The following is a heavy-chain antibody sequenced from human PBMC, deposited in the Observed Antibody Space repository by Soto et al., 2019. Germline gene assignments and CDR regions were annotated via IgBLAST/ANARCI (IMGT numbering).Heavy chain of an antibody. CDR2: IIPIFGTA. CDR1: GGTFSSYA. CDR3: ARVSRINYDFWSGYFDY. D-gene: IGHD3-3*01. J-gene: IGHJ4*02. V-gene: IGHV1-69*13. Sequence: AASVKVSCKASGGTFSSYAISWVRQAPGQGLEWMGGIIPIFGTANYAQKFQGRVTITADESTSTAYLELSSLRSEDTAVYYCARVSRINYDFWSGYFDYWGQGTLVTVSS.